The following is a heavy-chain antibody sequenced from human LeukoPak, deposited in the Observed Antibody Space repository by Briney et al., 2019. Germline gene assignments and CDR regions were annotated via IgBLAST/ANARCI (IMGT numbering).Heavy chain of an antibody. D-gene: IGHD3-10*01. V-gene: IGHV1-3*01. CDR2: INAGNGNT. CDR3: ARDGSYYGSADEPWFDP. CDR1: GYTFTSYA. J-gene: IGHJ5*02. Sequence: ASVKVSCKASGYTFTSYAMHWVRQAPGQRPEWMGWINAGNGNTKYSQKFQGRVTITRDTSASTAYMELSSLRSEDTAVYYCARDGSYYGSADEPWFDPWGQGTLVTVSS.